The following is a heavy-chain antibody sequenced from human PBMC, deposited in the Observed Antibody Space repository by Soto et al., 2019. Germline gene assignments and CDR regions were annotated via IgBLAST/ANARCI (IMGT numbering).Heavy chain of an antibody. Sequence: QVQLQESGPGLVKPSETLSLTCTVSGGSISGYYWSWIRQSPEKGLEWIGHVYYSGSTKYNPSLKSRGTISVDTSKNQFSLNLRSVTAADTAVYYCAMPVTTLYNWFDPWGQGILVTVSS. CDR1: GGSISGYY. D-gene: IGHD4-4*01. CDR2: VYYSGST. J-gene: IGHJ5*02. CDR3: AMPVTTLYNWFDP. V-gene: IGHV4-59*08.